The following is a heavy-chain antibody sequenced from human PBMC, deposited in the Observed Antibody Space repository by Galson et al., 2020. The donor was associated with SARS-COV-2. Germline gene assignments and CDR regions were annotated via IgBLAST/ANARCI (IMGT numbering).Heavy chain of an antibody. CDR2: IYYSGST. D-gene: IGHD2-15*01. Sequence: SQTLSLTCTVSGGSISSYYWSWIRQPPGKGLEWIGYIYYSGSTNYNPSLKSRVTISVDTSKNQFSLKLSSVTAADTAVYYCARNIVVVVAATLSGENWFDPWGQGTLVTVSS. CDR1: GGSISSYY. CDR3: ARNIVVVVAATLSGENWFDP. J-gene: IGHJ5*02. V-gene: IGHV4-59*13.